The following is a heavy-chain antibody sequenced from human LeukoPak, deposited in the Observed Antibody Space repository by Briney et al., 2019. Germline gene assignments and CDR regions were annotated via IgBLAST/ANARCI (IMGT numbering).Heavy chain of an antibody. CDR1: GFTVSSNY. J-gene: IGHJ4*02. CDR2: IYSGGST. V-gene: IGHV3-53*01. Sequence: GGSLRLSCAASGFTVSSNYMSWVRQAPGKGLEWVSVIYSGGSTYYADSVKGRFTISRDNSKNTLYLQMNSLRAEDTAVYYCARASHELYCSGGSCYGSPVDYWGQGTLVTVSS. CDR3: ARASHELYCSGGSCYGSPVDY. D-gene: IGHD2-15*01.